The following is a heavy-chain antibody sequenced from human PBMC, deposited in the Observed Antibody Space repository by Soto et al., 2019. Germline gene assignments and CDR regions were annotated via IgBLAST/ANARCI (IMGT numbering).Heavy chain of an antibody. Sequence: PGGSLRLSCAASGFTFSNAWINWVRQAPGKGLEWVGRIKSKTDGGTFYADSVKGRFTISRDNSKNTLSLQMNSLRAEDTAVYYCAKRAQIYDPGYYFDFWGQGTPVTVSS. CDR3: AKRAQIYDPGYYFDF. D-gene: IGHD5-12*01. CDR2: IKSKTDGGT. J-gene: IGHJ4*02. V-gene: IGHV3-15*06. CDR1: GFTFSNAW.